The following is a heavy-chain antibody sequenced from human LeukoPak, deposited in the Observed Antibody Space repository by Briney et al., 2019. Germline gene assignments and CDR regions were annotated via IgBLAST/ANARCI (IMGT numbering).Heavy chain of an antibody. D-gene: IGHD3-22*01. CDR3: ATLPPIHNYYDSMGY. CDR1: GYTLTELS. CDR2: FDPEDGET. J-gene: IGHJ4*02. V-gene: IGHV1-24*01. Sequence: ASVNVSCTVSGYTLTELSMHWVRQAPGKGLEWMGGFDPEDGETIYAQKFQGRVTMTEDTSTDTAYMELSSLRSEDTAVYYCATLPPIHNYYDSMGYWGQGTLVTVSS.